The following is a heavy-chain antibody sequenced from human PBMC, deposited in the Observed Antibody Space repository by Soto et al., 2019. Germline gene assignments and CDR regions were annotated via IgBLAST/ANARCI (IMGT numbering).Heavy chain of an antibody. D-gene: IGHD6-6*01. CDR1: GGSISSGGYY. CDR2: IYYSGST. V-gene: IGHV4-31*03. Sequence: QVQLQESGPGLVKPSQTLSLTCTVSGGSISSGGYYWSWIRQHPGEGLEGIGYIYYSGSTYYNPSLKSRVTISVDTSKNQLSLKLSSVTAADTAVYYCARSREAGIAARLWWFDPWGQGTLVTVSS. J-gene: IGHJ5*02. CDR3: ARSREAGIAARLWWFDP.